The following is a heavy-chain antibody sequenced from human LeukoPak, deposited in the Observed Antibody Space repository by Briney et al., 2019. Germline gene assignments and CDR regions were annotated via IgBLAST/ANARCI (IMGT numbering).Heavy chain of an antibody. D-gene: IGHD3-3*01. J-gene: IGHJ4*02. CDR3: ARDAHYDFWSGYLPFDY. Sequence: GASVKVSCKASGYTFTSYGISWVRQAPGQGLEWMGWISAYNGNTNYAQKLQGRVTMTTDTSTSTAYMELRSLISDDTAVYYCARDAHYDFWSGYLPFDYWGQGTLVTVSS. V-gene: IGHV1-18*01. CDR2: ISAYNGNT. CDR1: GYTFTSYG.